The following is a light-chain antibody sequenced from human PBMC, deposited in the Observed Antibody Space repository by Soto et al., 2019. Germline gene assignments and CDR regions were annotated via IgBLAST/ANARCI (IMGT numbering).Light chain of an antibody. J-gene: IGKJ3*01. V-gene: IGKV3-15*01. CDR2: GAS. CDR3: QQSNNWPPFT. Sequence: ELVMTQSPATLSVSPGERATLSCRASPSVSSTLAWYPQKPGQAPLLLLYGASTRSTGITARFSGSGSGTEFTLSISSLQSADFAVYYWQQSNNWPPFTFGPGTKVYIK. CDR1: PSVSST.